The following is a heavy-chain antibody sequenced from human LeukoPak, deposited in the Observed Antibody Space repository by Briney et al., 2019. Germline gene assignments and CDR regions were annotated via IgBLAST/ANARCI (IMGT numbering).Heavy chain of an antibody. V-gene: IGHV3-30-3*01. Sequence: GRSLRLSCAASGFTFSSYAMHWVRQAPGKGLEWVAVISYDGSNKYYADSVKGRFTISRDNSKNTLYLQMNSLRAEDTAVYYCAREGPGRWLQRSPYYYYGMDVWGQGTTVTVSS. CDR1: GFTFSSYA. J-gene: IGHJ6*02. D-gene: IGHD5-24*01. CDR3: AREGPGRWLQRSPYYYYGMDV. CDR2: ISYDGSNK.